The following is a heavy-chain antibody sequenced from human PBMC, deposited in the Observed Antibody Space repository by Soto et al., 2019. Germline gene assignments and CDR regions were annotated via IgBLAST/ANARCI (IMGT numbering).Heavy chain of an antibody. Sequence: QVQLQESGPGLVRPSEALCLTCTVSGGSISSYYWSWIRQPPGKGLEWIGYIYYSGSANYNPSLKSRVTISVDTSKNQFSLKLSSATAADTAVYYCARNYGGNVDYWGQGTLVTVS. CDR1: GGSISSYY. CDR3: ARNYGGNVDY. J-gene: IGHJ4*02. V-gene: IGHV4-59*08. D-gene: IGHD4-17*01. CDR2: IYYSGSA.